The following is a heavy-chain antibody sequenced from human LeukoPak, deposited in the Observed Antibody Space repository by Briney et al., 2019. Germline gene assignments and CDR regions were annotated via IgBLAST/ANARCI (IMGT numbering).Heavy chain of an antibody. CDR1: GGTFSSYA. J-gene: IGHJ4*02. CDR3: ARGTYDYVWGSYRPYFDY. CDR2: IIPIFGTA. Sequence: SVKVSCKASGGTFSSYAISWVRQAPGQGLEWTGGIIPIFGTANYAQKFQGRVTITADESTSTAYMELSSLRSEDTAVYYCARGTYDYVWGSYRPYFDYWGQGTLVTVSS. V-gene: IGHV1-69*01. D-gene: IGHD3-16*02.